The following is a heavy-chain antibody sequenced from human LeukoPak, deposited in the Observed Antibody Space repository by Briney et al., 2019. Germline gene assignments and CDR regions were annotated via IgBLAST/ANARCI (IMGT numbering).Heavy chain of an antibody. J-gene: IGHJ4*02. CDR3: ASLAAAGTALYY. CDR2: IYYSGST. Sequence: PSETLSLTCTVSGGSISSSSYYWGWIRQPPGKGLEWIGSIYYSGSTYYNPSLKSRVTISVDTSKNQFSLKLSSVTAADTAVYYCASLAAAGTALYYWGQGTLVTVSS. CDR1: GGSISSSSYY. V-gene: IGHV4-39*07. D-gene: IGHD6-13*01.